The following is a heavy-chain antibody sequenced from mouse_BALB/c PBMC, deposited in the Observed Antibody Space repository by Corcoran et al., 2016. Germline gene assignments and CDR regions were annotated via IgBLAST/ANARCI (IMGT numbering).Heavy chain of an antibody. CDR1: GYSFTGYY. CDR2: INPYNGAT. CDR3: ARGGNYPYAMDY. Sequence: EVQLQQSGPELVKPWASVKISCKASGYSFTGYYMHWVKQSHVKSLEWIGRINPYNGATSYNQNFKDKASLTVDKSSSTAYMELHSLTSEDSAGYYCARGGNYPYAMDYWGQGTSVTVSS. D-gene: IGHD2-1*01. J-gene: IGHJ4*01. V-gene: IGHV1-26*01.